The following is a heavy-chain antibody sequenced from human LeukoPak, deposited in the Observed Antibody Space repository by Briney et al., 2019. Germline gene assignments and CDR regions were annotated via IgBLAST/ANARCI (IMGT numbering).Heavy chain of an antibody. J-gene: IGHJ3*02. CDR2: ISSSSSYI. Sequence: GGSLRLFCAASGFTFSSYSMNWVRQAPGKGLEWVSSISSSSSYIYYADSVKGRFTISRDNAKNSLYLQMNSLRAEDTAVYYCARSREGSSSWPDAFDIWGQGTMVTVSS. V-gene: IGHV3-21*01. CDR1: GFTFSSYS. D-gene: IGHD6-13*01. CDR3: ARSREGSSSWPDAFDI.